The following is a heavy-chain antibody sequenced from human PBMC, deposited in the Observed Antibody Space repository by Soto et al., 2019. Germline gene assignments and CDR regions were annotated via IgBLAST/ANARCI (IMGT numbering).Heavy chain of an antibody. CDR3: ARLRVGVNWYFDL. CDR1: GFNFGDYY. V-gene: IGHV3-11*06. J-gene: IGHJ2*01. CDR2: VSSTGSCT. D-gene: IGHD1-26*01. Sequence: QMQLVESGGGLVKPGGSLRLSCAASGFNFGDYYMSWIRQAPGKGLEWVSFVSSTGSCTKYSDSVGGRLTVSRDNGKNSLHLQLNSLRVEDTAVYYCARLRVGVNWYFDLWGRGTLVTVSS.